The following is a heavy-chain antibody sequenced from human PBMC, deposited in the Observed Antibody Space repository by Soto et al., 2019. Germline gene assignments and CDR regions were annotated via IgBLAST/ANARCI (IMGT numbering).Heavy chain of an antibody. J-gene: IGHJ6*02. CDR2: TYYRSKWYN. D-gene: IGHD1-26*01. V-gene: IGHV6-1*01. CDR3: ARDNSGSYYESYYYYGMDV. CDR1: GDSVSSNSAG. Sequence: SQTLSLTCAITGDSVSSNSAGWSWVRQSPSRGLEWLGRTYYRSKWYNDYAVSVKSRITINPDTSKNQFSLQLNSVTPEDTAVYYCARDNSGSYYESYYYYGMDVWGQGTTVTVSS.